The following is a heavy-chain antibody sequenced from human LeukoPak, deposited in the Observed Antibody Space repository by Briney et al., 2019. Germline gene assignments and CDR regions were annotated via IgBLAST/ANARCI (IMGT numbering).Heavy chain of an antibody. D-gene: IGHD2-2*01. CDR1: GYTFTSYG. Sequence: ASVKVSCKASGYTFTSYGISWVRQAPGQGLEWMGWISAYNGNTNYAQKLQGRVTMTTDTSTSTAYMELRSLRSDDTAVYYCAKDYDAIVVVPTFDYWGQGTLVTVSS. CDR3: AKDYDAIVVVPTFDY. V-gene: IGHV1-18*01. CDR2: ISAYNGNT. J-gene: IGHJ4*02.